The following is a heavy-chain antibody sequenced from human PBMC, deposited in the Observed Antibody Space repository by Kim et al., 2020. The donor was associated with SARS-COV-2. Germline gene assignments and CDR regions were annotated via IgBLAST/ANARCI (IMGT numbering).Heavy chain of an antibody. Sequence: GGSLRLSCGASGFTFDDSAMHWVRQAPGKGLEWVSLISGDGGSTYYADSVRGRVTISRDNSKNSLYLEMNSLRTEDTALYYCAKGGAMVRGRMYLYHGMDVWGPGTTVTVSS. CDR3: AKGGAMVRGRMYLYHGMDV. CDR2: ISGDGGST. CDR1: GFTFDDSA. J-gene: IGHJ6*02. D-gene: IGHD3-10*01. V-gene: IGHV3-43*02.